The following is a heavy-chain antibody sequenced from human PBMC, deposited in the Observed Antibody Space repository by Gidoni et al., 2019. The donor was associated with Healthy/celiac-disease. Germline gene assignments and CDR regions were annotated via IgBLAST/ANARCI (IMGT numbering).Heavy chain of an antibody. J-gene: IGHJ6*02. CDR1: GGSISSGGYS. CDR2: IYHSGRT. CDR3: ASSSYYYYYGMDV. Sequence: QLQLQESGSGLVKPSQTLSLTCAVSGGSISSGGYSWSWIRQPPGKGLEWIGYIYHSGRTYYNPSLKSRVTISVDRSKNQFSLKLSSVTAADTAVYYCASSSYYYYYGMDVWGQGTTVTVSS. V-gene: IGHV4-30-2*01.